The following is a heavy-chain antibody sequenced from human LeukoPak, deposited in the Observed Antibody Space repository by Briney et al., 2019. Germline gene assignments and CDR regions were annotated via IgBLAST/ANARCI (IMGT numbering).Heavy chain of an antibody. CDR2: ISAYNGNT. J-gene: IGHJ3*02. V-gene: IGHV1-18*01. D-gene: IGHD5-18*01. CDR3: ARDPIESGYSFQFSQDAFDI. Sequence: GASVKVSCKASGYTFTSYGISWVRQAPGQGLEWMGWISAYNGNTNYAQKLQGRVTMTTDTSTSTAYMELRSLRSDDTAVYYCARDPIESGYSFQFSQDAFDIWGQGTMVTVSS. CDR1: GYTFTSYG.